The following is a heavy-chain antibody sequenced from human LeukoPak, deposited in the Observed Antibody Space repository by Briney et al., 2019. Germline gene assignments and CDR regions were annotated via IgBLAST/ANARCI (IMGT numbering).Heavy chain of an antibody. CDR2: INTNTGSP. CDR1: GYTFTSYA. V-gene: IGHV7-4-1*02. J-gene: IGHJ4*02. Sequence: ASVKVSCKASGYTFTSYAMNWVRQAPGQGLEWMGWINTNTGSPTYAQGSTGRFVFSLDTSVSTAYLQISSLKAEDTAVYYCAREGSSGCTDYWGQGTLVTVSS. D-gene: IGHD6-19*01. CDR3: AREGSSGCTDY.